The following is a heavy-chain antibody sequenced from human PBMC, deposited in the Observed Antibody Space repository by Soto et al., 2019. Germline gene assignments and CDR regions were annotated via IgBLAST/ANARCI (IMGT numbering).Heavy chain of an antibody. CDR1: GFTFSSYA. CDR3: AKDQGITIFGVVTTPQD. V-gene: IGHV3-23*01. Sequence: EVQLLESGGGLVQPGGSLRLSCAASGFTFSSYAMSWVRQAPGKGLEWVSAISGSGGSTYYADSVKGRFTISRDNSKNTLYLQMNSLRAEDTAVYYCAKDQGITIFGVVTTPQDWGQGTLVTVSS. J-gene: IGHJ4*02. CDR2: ISGSGGST. D-gene: IGHD3-3*01.